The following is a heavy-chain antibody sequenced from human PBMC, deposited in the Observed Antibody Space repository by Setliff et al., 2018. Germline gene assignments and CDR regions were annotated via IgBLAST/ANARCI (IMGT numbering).Heavy chain of an antibody. J-gene: IGHJ4*02. Sequence: PGGSLRLSCAASGFTFSTYWMSWVRQAPGKGLEWVANIKQDGSDKYYVDSVKVRFTISRDNAKNSLYLQMNSLRAEDTAVYYCACPDILTGLFDYWGQGTLVTVSS. CDR1: GFTFSTYW. CDR2: IKQDGSDK. D-gene: IGHD3-9*01. CDR3: ACPDILTGLFDY. V-gene: IGHV3-7*01.